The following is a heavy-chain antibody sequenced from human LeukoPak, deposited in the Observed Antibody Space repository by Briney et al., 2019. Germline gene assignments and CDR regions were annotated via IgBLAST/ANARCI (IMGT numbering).Heavy chain of an antibody. CDR1: GFTFTNYA. D-gene: IGHD2-2*01. CDR3: AKDHLLCTSTSCCIDYFDS. Sequence: GGSLRLSCETSGFTFTNYAMSWVRQAPGKGLEWLSAFTGRPGRTYYADSVRGRFTISRDTSKNTLFLEMSSLRVEDTAIYFCAKDHLLCTSTSCCIDYFDSWGQGTLVTVSS. J-gene: IGHJ4*02. CDR2: FTGRPGRT. V-gene: IGHV3-23*01.